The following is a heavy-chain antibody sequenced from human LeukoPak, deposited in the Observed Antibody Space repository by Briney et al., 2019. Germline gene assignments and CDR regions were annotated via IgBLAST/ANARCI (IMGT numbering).Heavy chain of an antibody. CDR1: GGSFSGYY. CDR3: ARDPVFDY. Sequence: PSETLSLTCAVYGGSFSGYYWSWIRQPPGKGLEWIGEINHSGSTNYNPSLKSRVTISVDTSKNQFSLKLSSVTAADTAVYYCARDPVFDYWGQGTLVTVSS. CDR2: INHSGST. V-gene: IGHV4-34*01. J-gene: IGHJ4*02.